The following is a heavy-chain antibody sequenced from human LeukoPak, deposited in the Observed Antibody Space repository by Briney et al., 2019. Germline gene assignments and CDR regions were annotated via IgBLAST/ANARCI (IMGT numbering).Heavy chain of an antibody. J-gene: IGHJ4*02. CDR1: GGSISGYY. D-gene: IGHD3-16*02. CDR3: AGGRYRDFDY. Sequence: ASETLSLTCTVSGGSISGYYWSWIRQPPGKGLEWIGYIYYSGSTNYNPSLKSRVIISVDTSKNQFSLKLSSVTAADTAVYYCAGGRYRDFDYWGQGTLVTVSS. V-gene: IGHV4-59*03. CDR2: IYYSGST.